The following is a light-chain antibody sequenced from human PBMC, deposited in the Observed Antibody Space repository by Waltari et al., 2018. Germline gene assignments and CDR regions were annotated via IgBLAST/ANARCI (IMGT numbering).Light chain of an antibody. Sequence: QSALTQPASVSGSPGQSITISCTGATSDLVDYNYVSWYQQHPDKAPRLMIHEVSNRPPGFSNRFSGSKSGNTASLTISGLQAEDEADYYCFSYTTSSTWVFGGGTKLTVL. CDR2: EVS. V-gene: IGLV2-14*01. CDR3: FSYTTSSTWV. CDR1: TSDLVDYNY. J-gene: IGLJ3*02.